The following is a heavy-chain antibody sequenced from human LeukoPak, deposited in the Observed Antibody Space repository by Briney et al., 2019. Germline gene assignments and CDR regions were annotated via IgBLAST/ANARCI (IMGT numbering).Heavy chain of an antibody. J-gene: IGHJ4*02. CDR2: MYYSGTT. D-gene: IGHD6-19*01. Sequence: SETLSLTCTVSGGSISSYYWSWIRQPPGKGLEWIGYMYYSGTTNYNPSLKSRVTISVDTSKNQFSLNLSSVTAADTAVYYCARLPGIAESGKAVDYWGQGTLVTVSS. CDR1: GGSISSYY. CDR3: ARLPGIAESGKAVDY. V-gene: IGHV4-59*01.